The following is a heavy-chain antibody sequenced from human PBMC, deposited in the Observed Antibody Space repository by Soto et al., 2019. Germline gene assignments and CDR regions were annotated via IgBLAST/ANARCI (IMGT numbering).Heavy chain of an antibody. D-gene: IGHD3-10*01. CDR2: SYYTGST. J-gene: IGHJ5*02. V-gene: IGHV4-59*13. Sequence: SETLSLTCTISGGSFSTNYWSWIRQAPGKGLEWIGYSYYTGSTKYNPSLKSRASISVDTSKNQFSLTLNSAAAADTAVYYCATDSAGRGPFDPWGPGILVTVSS. CDR3: ATDSAGRGPFDP. CDR1: GGSFSTNY.